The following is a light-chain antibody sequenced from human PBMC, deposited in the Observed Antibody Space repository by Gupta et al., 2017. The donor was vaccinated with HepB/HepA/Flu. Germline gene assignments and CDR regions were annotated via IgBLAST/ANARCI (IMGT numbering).Light chain of an antibody. J-gene: IGKJ3*01. CDR3: QQYHNVPLT. CDR1: LDIRKL. CDR2: DAS. Sequence: DIHMTQSPSSLSASVGDRVTITCQASLDIRKLLNWYQQKPGKAPKLLIYDASNLETGVPSRFSGSGSGTDFTFTISSLQPEDIATYYCQQYHNVPLTFGPGTKVDFK. V-gene: IGKV1-33*01.